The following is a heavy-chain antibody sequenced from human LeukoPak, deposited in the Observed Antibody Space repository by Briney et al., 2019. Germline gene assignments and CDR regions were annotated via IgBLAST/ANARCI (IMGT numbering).Heavy chain of an antibody. CDR1: GFTFSSYA. CDR3: KKALEPNMRGIAAIYYGMDV. Sequence: PGGSLRLSCAASGFTFSSYAMSWVRQAPGKGLEWVSAISGSGGSTYYADSVKGRFTISRDNSKNTLHLQMNSLRAEDTAVYYCKKALEPNMRGIAAIYYGMDVWGQGTTVTVSS. CDR2: ISGSGGST. V-gene: IGHV3-23*01. J-gene: IGHJ6*02. D-gene: IGHD6-13*01.